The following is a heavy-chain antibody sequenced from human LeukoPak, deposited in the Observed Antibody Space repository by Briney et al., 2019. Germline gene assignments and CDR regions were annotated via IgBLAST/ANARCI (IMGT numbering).Heavy chain of an antibody. CDR3: ARDLGYCTNGVCYIGYYFDY. D-gene: IGHD2-8*01. V-gene: IGHV3-30*04. CDR2: TSYDGSNK. CDR1: GFTFSSYA. Sequence: GGSLRLSCAASGFTFSSYAMHWVRQAPGKGLEGVAVTSYDGSNKYYADSVKGRFTISRDNSKNTLYLQMNSLRAEDTAVYYCARDLGYCTNGVCYIGYYFDYWGQGTLVTVSS. J-gene: IGHJ4*02.